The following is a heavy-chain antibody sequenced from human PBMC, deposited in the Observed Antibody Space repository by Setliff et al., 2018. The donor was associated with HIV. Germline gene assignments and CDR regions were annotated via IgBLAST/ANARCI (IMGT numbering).Heavy chain of an antibody. CDR3: ATDVAGKYDY. Sequence: GESLTLSCAASGFIFSSKWMHWVRQVPGKGLVWVSRIDTDGSITSYADSVKGRFTISRDNAKSTLYLQMNNLRAEDTALYYCATDVAGKYDYWGQGTLVTVSS. CDR1: GFIFSSKW. D-gene: IGHD2-15*01. CDR2: IDTDGSIT. V-gene: IGHV3-74*01. J-gene: IGHJ4*02.